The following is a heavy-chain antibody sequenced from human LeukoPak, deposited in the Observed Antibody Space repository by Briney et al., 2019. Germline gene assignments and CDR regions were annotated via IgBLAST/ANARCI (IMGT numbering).Heavy chain of an antibody. CDR2: INSGGSST. CDR1: AFTFSSYW. CDR3: AKHPRHCGVDCYSDFDY. D-gene: IGHD2-21*02. J-gene: IGHJ4*02. Sequence: GGSLRLSCTASAFTFSSYWMHWVRQAPGKGLVWVSHINSGGSSTSYADSVKGRFTISRDNSKNTLYLQMNSLRAEDTAVYYCAKHPRHCGVDCYSDFDYWGQGALVTVSS. V-gene: IGHV3-74*01.